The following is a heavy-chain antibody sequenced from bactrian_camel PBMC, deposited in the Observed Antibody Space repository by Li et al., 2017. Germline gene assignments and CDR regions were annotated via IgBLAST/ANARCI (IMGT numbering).Heavy chain of an antibody. V-gene: IGHV3S40*01. Sequence: DVQLVESGGGSVQTGGSLTLSCQASGYTVGSKRTMAWFRQGLAKGREGVAAIFLHEGTTFYADSVKDRTTNRFTISHDNAKNTVYLQMNTLKPGDTAMYYCAAARDRVWPVFDANEYDTWGQGTQVTVS. CDR3: AAARDRVWPVFDANEYDT. D-gene: IGHD3*01. J-gene: IGHJ4*01. CDR1: GYTVGSKRT. CDR2: IFLHEGTT.